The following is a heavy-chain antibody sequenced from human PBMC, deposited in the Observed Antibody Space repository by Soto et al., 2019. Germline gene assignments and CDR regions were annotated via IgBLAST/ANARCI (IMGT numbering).Heavy chain of an antibody. CDR2: LSYGGST. Sequence: QVQLQESGPGLVKPSETLSLTCTVSGGSVSSGSYYWSWIRQPPGKGLEWIGYLSYGGSTNYNPSRKSRVTISIDTSKNQFSLRLSSVTAADTAVYYCARQTALYAMDVWGQGTTVTVSS. V-gene: IGHV4-61*01. CDR1: GGSVSSGSYY. J-gene: IGHJ6*02. CDR3: ARQTALYAMDV.